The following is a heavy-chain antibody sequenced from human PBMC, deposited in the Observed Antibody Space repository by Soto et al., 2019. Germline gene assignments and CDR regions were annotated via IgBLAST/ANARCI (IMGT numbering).Heavy chain of an antibody. V-gene: IGHV3-30-3*01. D-gene: IGHD2-21*01. CDR1: GCTFSSYA. Sequence: QVQLVESGGGVVQPGRSLRLSCAASGCTFSSYAMHWVRQAPGKGLERVAVISYDGSNKYYADSVKGRFTISRGNSKNRLYLQMNSLRAEDTAVYYCARDLNRLSYYYYYGMDVWGQGTTVTVSS. CDR2: ISYDGSNK. J-gene: IGHJ6*02. CDR3: ARDLNRLSYYYYYGMDV.